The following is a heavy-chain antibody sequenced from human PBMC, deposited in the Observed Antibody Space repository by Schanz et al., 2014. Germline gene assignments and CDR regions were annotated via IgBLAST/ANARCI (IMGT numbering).Heavy chain of an antibody. CDR3: AKGRFGELSAFDI. CDR2: ISGSGGST. CDR1: GFTFSAYA. Sequence: EVQLVESGGGLVQPGGSLRLSCAASGFTFSAYAMSWVRQAPGKGLLWVSAISGSGGSTYYADSVKGRFTISRDNSKNTLYLQMNSLRAEDTAVYYCAKGRFGELSAFDIWGQGTMXTVSS. J-gene: IGHJ3*02. V-gene: IGHV3-23*04. D-gene: IGHD3-10*01.